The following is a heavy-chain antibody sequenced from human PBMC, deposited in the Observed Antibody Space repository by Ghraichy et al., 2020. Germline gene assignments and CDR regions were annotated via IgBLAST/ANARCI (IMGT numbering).Heavy chain of an antibody. J-gene: IGHJ6*02. V-gene: IGHV3-23*01. CDR3: AKDSSGWYPRYGMDL. CDR2: ISGGGDNT. Sequence: GGSLRLSCAASGFNFSNYAMSWVRQAPGRGLERVSAISGGGDNTYYADSGKGRFTISRDNSKNMLYLQMNSLRAEDTAIYYCAKDSSGWYPRYGMDLWGQGTTVTVSS. D-gene: IGHD6-19*01. CDR1: GFNFSNYA.